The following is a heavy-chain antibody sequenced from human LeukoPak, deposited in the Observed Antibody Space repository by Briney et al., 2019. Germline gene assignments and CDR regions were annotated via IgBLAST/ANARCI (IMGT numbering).Heavy chain of an antibody. CDR3: SKGGTREGTLWHDY. V-gene: IGHV3-23*01. CDR1: GFTFSTYA. D-gene: IGHD1-14*01. J-gene: IGHJ4*02. CDR2: VSCSGGST. Sequence: GGSLRLSCSASGFTFSTYAMSWVRQAPGKGLEWVSAVSCSGGSTYYADSVKGRFTISRDNSRNTVYLQMNSLRGEDTAVYYCSKGGTREGTLWHDYWGQGTLVPVSS.